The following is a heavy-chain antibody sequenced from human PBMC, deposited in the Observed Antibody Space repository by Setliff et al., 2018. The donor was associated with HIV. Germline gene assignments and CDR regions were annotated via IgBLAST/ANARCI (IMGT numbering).Heavy chain of an antibody. V-gene: IGHV4-30-4*08. J-gene: IGHJ4*02. CDR2: IYYSGNP. Sequence: ASETLSLTCTVSGGSISSGYYYWSWIRQHPGKGLEWIGYIYYSGNPFYNPSLRSRVTISLDTSKNQFSLKLSSVTAADTAVYYCARHSPSDYWGQGTLVTVS. CDR1: GGSISSGYYY. CDR3: ARHSPSDY.